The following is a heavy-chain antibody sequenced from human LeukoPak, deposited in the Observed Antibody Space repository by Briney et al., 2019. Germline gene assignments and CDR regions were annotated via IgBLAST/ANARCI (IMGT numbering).Heavy chain of an antibody. Sequence: SETLSLTCTVSGGSISSYYWSWIRQPPGKGLEWIVYIYYSGSTNYNPSLKSRVTISVDTSKNQFSLKLSSVTAADTAVYYCARDREYRGENWFDPWGQGTLVTVSS. D-gene: IGHD2-2*01. CDR1: GGSISSYY. CDR3: ARDREYRGENWFDP. V-gene: IGHV4-59*01. CDR2: IYYSGST. J-gene: IGHJ5*02.